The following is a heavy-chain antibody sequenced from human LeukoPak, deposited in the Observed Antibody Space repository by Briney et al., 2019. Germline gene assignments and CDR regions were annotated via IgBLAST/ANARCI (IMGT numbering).Heavy chain of an antibody. D-gene: IGHD4-17*01. CDR3: AKERQTGDYFTSDY. CDR1: GFTFSSYT. V-gene: IGHV3-23*01. J-gene: IGHJ4*02. CDR2: INNRGSST. Sequence: GGSLRLSCAASGFTFSSYTMSWVRQAPGEGLEWLSAINNRGSSTYYAGSVKDRFTISRDNSENTLYLQMNSLTVDDTAVYFRAKERQTGDYFTSDYWGQGTLVTVSS.